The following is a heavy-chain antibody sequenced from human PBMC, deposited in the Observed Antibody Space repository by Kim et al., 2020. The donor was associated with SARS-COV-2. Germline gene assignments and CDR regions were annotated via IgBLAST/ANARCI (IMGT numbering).Heavy chain of an antibody. J-gene: IGHJ5*02. Sequence: GGSLRLSCAASGSTFSSYEMNWVRQAPGKGLEWISYISSNGNSIYYADSVKGRFTVSRDNAKNSLYLQMNSLRAEDTAVYYCASSLVLSPLPSGYCDGGSCFVSDAGGQGPLVTVPS. V-gene: IGHV3-48*03. CDR1: GSTFSSYE. D-gene: IGHD2-15*01. CDR2: ISSNGNSI. CDR3: ASSLVLSPLPSGYCDGGSCFVSDA.